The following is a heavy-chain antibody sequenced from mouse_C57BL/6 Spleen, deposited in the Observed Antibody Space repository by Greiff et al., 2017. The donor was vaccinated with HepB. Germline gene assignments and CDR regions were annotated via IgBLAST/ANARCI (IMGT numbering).Heavy chain of an antibody. CDR1: GYSFTGYY. D-gene: IGHD1-1*01. CDR3: ARSGYYGSSYGFAY. Sequence: EVQLQQSGPELVKPGASGKKSCRASGYSFTGYYMNGVKQSPEKSLGWIGEIKPSTCGTTYNKKFKAKATLTVDKSSSTAYMQLKSLTSEDSAVYYCARSGYYGSSYGFAYWGQGTLVTVSA. J-gene: IGHJ3*01. V-gene: IGHV1-42*01. CDR2: IKPSTCGT.